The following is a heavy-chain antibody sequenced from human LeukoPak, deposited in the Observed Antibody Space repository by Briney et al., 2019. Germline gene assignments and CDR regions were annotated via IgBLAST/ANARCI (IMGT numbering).Heavy chain of an antibody. CDR1: GGSISSSSYY. CDR2: IYYSGST. D-gene: IGHD3-10*01. J-gene: IGHJ4*02. V-gene: IGHV4-39*07. Sequence: PSETLSLTCTVSGGSISSSSYYWGWIRQPPGKGQEWIGSIYYSGSTYYNPSLKSRVTISVDTSKNQFSLKLSSVTAADTAVYYCARGTTYYGSGSYYNPPYYFDYWGQGTLVTVSS. CDR3: ARGTTYYGSGSYYNPPYYFDY.